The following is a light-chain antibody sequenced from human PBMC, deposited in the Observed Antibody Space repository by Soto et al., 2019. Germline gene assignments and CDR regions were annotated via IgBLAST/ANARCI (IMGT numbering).Light chain of an antibody. Sequence: QSALTQPASVSGSPGQSITISCTGTSSDVGGYNYVSWYQQHPGKAPKLMIYDVSNRPSGVSNRFSGSKSGNTASLTISGLQAEDEVDYYCSSYTSSSTLYVFGTGTKVNVL. CDR1: SSDVGGYNY. CDR2: DVS. J-gene: IGLJ1*01. V-gene: IGLV2-14*01. CDR3: SSYTSSSTLYV.